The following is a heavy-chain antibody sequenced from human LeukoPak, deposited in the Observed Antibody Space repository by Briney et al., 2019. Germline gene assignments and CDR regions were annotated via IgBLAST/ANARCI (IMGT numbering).Heavy chain of an antibody. CDR2: IYHSGST. J-gene: IGHJ4*02. CDR1: GYSISSGYY. D-gene: IGHD6-19*01. Sequence: PSETLSLTCAVSGYSISSGYYWGWIRQPPGKGLEWIGSIYHSGSTYYNPSLKSRATISVDTSKNQFSLKLSSVAAADTAVYYCARLAVAGPKVDYWGQGTLVTVSS. CDR3: ARLAVAGPKVDY. V-gene: IGHV4-38-2*01.